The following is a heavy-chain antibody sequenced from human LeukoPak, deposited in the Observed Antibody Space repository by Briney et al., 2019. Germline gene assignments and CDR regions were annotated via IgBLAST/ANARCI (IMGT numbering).Heavy chain of an antibody. CDR2: IYATGNT. CDR1: GGSMRSDSSF. J-gene: IGHJ5*02. Sequence: SETLSLTCSVSGGSMRSDSSFWSWIRQPAGKGLEWTGRIYATGNTNYNPSLERRVTISVDTSKNQFSLELTSVTAADTAVYYCARELGSDYGGYSPWGQGTLVTVSS. D-gene: IGHD4-23*01. CDR3: ARELGSDYGGYSP. V-gene: IGHV4-61*02.